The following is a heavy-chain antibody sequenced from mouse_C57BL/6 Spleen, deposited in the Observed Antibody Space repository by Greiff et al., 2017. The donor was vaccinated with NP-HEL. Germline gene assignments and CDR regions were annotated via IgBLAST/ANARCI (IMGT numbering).Heavy chain of an antibody. D-gene: IGHD1-1*01. CDR1: GYSITSGYY. CDR3: ARGIGPYYYGSSYDWFAY. V-gene: IGHV3-6*01. Sequence: EVQLQQSGPGLVKPSQSLSLTCSVTGYSITSGYYWNWIRQFPGNKLEWMGYISYDGSNNYNPSLKNRISITRDTSKNQFFLKLNSVTTEDTATYYCARGIGPYYYGSSYDWFAYWGQGTLVTVSA. CDR2: ISYDGSN. J-gene: IGHJ3*01.